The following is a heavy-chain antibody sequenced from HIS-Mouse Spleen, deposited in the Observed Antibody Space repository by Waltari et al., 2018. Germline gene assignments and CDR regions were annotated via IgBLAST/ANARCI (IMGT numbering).Heavy chain of an antibody. J-gene: IGHJ4*02. CDR1: GYSLSSGYY. CDR2: IYHSGST. CDR3: ARNRRGTADY. Sequence: QVQLQESGPGLVKPSETMSLTCTVSGYSLSSGYYWGWIRQPPGKGLEWIGSIYHSGSTYYNPSLKSRVTISVDTSKNQFSLKLSSVTAADTAVYYCARNRRGTADYWGQGTLVTVSS. V-gene: IGHV4-38-2*02. D-gene: IGHD3-10*01.